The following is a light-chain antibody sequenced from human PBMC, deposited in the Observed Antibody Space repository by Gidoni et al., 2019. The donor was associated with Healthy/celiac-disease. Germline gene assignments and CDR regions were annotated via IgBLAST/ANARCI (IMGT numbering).Light chain of an antibody. Sequence: EIVLTQSPGTLSLSQGERATLSCRASQSVSSSYLAWYQQKPSQTPRLLIYGASSRATGIPDRFSGSGSGTDFTLTISRLEPEDFAVYYCQQYGSSPSSFGQGTKLEIK. V-gene: IGKV3-20*01. CDR2: GAS. CDR1: QSVSSSY. J-gene: IGKJ2*04. CDR3: QQYGSSPSS.